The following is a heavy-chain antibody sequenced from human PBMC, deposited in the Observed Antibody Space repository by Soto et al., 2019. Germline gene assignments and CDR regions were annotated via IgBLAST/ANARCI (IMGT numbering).Heavy chain of an antibody. CDR1: GGTFSSYA. V-gene: IGHV1-69*06. CDR3: AISTGTTAGYYFDY. Sequence: QVQLVQSGAEVKKPGSSVKVSCKASGGTFSSYAISWVRQAPGQGLEWMGGIIPIFGTANYAQKFQGIVTITADKSTGTADMELSSMRAEDTAVYYCAISTGTTAGYYFDYWGQGTLVTVAS. CDR2: IIPIFGTA. J-gene: IGHJ4*02. D-gene: IGHD1-7*01.